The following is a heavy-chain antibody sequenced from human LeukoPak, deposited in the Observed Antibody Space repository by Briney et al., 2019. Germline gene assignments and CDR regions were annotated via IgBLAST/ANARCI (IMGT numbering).Heavy chain of an antibody. J-gene: IGHJ5*02. CDR1: GGSFSGYY. V-gene: IGHV4-34*01. CDR3: ARSHYYDSSGSHNNWFDP. CDR2: INHSGST. D-gene: IGHD3-22*01. Sequence: PSETLSLTCAVYGGSFSGYYWTYIRQPPGKGLEWIGEINHSGSTNYNPSLKSRVTISVDTSKNQFSLKLSSVTAAGTAVYYCARSHYYDSSGSHNNWFDPWGQGTLVTVSS.